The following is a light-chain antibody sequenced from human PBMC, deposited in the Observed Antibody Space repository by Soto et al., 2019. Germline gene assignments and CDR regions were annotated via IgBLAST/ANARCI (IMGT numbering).Light chain of an antibody. J-gene: IGKJ2*01. CDR1: QGISSW. CDR2: ASS. V-gene: IGKV1-12*01. CDR3: QQANSFPHT. Sequence: DIQMTQSPSSVSASVGDRVTITCRASQGISSWVAWYQQKPGNAPKLLIYASSSLLSGVPSRFSGSGSGTDFTLTISSLQPEDIATYYCQQANSFPHTFGQGTKLEIK.